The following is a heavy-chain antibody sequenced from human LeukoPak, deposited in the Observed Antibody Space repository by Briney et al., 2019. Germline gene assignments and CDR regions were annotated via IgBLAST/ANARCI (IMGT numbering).Heavy chain of an antibody. D-gene: IGHD2-15*01. CDR3: AKKSYPYCSGGSCYSGVTRGYYFDY. V-gene: IGHV3-21*04. Sequence: GGSLRLSCAASGFTFSSYSMNWARQAPGKGLEWVSSISSTSSYIYYADSVKGRFTISRDNSKNTLYLQMNSLRAEDTAVYYCAKKSYPYCSGGSCYSGVTRGYYFDYWGQGTLVTVSS. CDR1: GFTFSSYS. CDR2: ISSTSSYI. J-gene: IGHJ4*02.